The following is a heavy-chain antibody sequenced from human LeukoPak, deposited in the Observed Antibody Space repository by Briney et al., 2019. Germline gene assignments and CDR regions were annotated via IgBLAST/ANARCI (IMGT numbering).Heavy chain of an antibody. CDR3: AKLWECSTANCYGGDY. Sequence: GGSLRLSCVVSGFTVSNNYMKWVRQAPGKGLEWVSTIYGGGSTYYADSVRGRFTISRHNSKNTLYLQMDSLRAEDTAVYYCAKLWECSTANCYGGDYWGQGTLVTVSS. J-gene: IGHJ4*02. D-gene: IGHD2-2*01. V-gene: IGHV3-53*04. CDR1: GFTVSNNY. CDR2: IYGGGST.